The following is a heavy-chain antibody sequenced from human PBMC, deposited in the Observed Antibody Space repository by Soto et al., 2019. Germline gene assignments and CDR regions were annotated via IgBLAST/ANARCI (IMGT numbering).Heavy chain of an antibody. CDR3: ARGRTYGSGSSLDY. V-gene: IGHV3-30-3*01. CDR1: GFTFSSYA. D-gene: IGHD3-10*01. CDR2: ISYDGSNK. J-gene: IGHJ4*02. Sequence: QVQLVESGGGVVQPGRSLRLSCAASGFTFSSYAMHWVRQAPGKGLEWVAVISYDGSNKYYADSVKGRFTISRDNSKNTLYLQMNSLRAEDTAVYYCARGRTYGSGSSLDYWGQGTLVTASS.